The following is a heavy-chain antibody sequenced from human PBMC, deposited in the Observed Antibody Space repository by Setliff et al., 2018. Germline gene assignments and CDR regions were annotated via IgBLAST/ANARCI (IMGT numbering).Heavy chain of an antibody. CDR1: GYTFTSYG. Sequence: GASVKVSCKASGYTFTSYGISWVRQAPGQGLEWMGWISAYNGNTNYAQKLQGRVTMTTDTSTSTAYMELRSLRSDDTAVYYCARMITPHRWSYYYYYVDVWGKGTTVTVSS. J-gene: IGHJ6*03. CDR3: ARMITPHRWSYYYYYVDV. D-gene: IGHD3-16*01. V-gene: IGHV1-18*01. CDR2: ISAYNGNT.